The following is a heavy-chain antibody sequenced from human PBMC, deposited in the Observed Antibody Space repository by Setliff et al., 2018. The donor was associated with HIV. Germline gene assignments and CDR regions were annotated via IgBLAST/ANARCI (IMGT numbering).Heavy chain of an antibody. CDR2: IIPILGMT. CDR1: GGTFNNYT. V-gene: IGHV1-69*02. Sequence: SVKVSCKASGGTFNNYTITWVRQAPGQGLEWMGRIIPILGMTNYAQKFQGRVTITADKSTSTAYMELSGLRSEDTALYYCALDLPGPAITSGWMKNWFDPWGQGTLVTVSS. D-gene: IGHD6-19*01. CDR3: ALDLPGPAITSGWMKNWFDP. J-gene: IGHJ5*02.